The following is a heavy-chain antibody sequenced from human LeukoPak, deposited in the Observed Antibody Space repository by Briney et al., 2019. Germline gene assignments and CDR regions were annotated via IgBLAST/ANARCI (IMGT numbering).Heavy chain of an antibody. CDR2: ISAYNGNT. Sequence: ASVKVSCKASGGTFSSYAISWVRQAPGQGLEWMGWISAYNGNTNYAQKLQGRVTMTTDTSTSTAYMELRSLRSDDTAVYYCARHYDSSGYYSDFDYWGQGTLVTVSS. CDR3: ARHYDSSGYYSDFDY. CDR1: GGTFSSYA. J-gene: IGHJ4*02. V-gene: IGHV1-18*01. D-gene: IGHD3-22*01.